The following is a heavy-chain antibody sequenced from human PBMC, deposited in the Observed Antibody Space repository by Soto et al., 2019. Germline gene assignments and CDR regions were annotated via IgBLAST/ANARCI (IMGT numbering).Heavy chain of an antibody. J-gene: IGHJ4*02. CDR2: IRFDGTNP. CDR1: GFSFRDFG. V-gene: IGHV3-30*19. Sequence: QVQLVESGGGVVQPGTSLRLSCAASGFSFRDFGMQWVRQAPGKGLEWVAIIRFDGTNPYYADSVKGRFTVSRDNSKNSLFPQMNSLRVDDTARSYFTSGDLIGRNYTGSHFWGQGTLVFVSS. D-gene: IGHD3-3*01. CDR3: TSGDLIGRNYTGSHF.